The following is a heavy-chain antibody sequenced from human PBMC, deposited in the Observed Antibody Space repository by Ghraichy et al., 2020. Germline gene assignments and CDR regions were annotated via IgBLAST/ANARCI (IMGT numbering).Heavy chain of an antibody. Sequence: GGSLRLSCAASGFTFSFYSMNWVRQAPGKGLEWVSYISSGSNTIHYADSVKGRFTISRDNAKNSLYLQMNRLRDEDTAVYYCLREWVSGGNGFGFDYWGQGTLVTVSS. CDR1: GFTFSFYS. D-gene: IGHD3-10*01. V-gene: IGHV3-48*02. J-gene: IGHJ4*02. CDR2: ISSGSNTI. CDR3: LREWVSGGNGFGFDY.